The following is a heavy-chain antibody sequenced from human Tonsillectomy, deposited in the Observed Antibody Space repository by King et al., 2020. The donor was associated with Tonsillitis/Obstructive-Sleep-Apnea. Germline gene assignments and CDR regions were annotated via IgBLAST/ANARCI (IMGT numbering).Heavy chain of an antibody. CDR1: GYTFSDHY. V-gene: IGHV3-72*01. CDR2: TRNKANSYTT. D-gene: IGHD1-1*01. Sequence: EVQLVESGGGVIQPGGSLRLSCAASGYTFSDHYMDWVRQAPGKGLEWVGRTRNKANSYTTAYAAYGKGRFTIPRDDSKNSLYLQMNSLKTEDTAVYYCARGGTTWGQGTLVPVPS. CDR3: ARGGTT. J-gene: IGHJ1*01.